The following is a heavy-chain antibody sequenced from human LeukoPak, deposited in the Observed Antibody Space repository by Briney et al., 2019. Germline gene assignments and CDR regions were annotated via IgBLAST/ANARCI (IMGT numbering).Heavy chain of an antibody. CDR3: ARGQGWLSDS. CDR2: IKQDRSQA. D-gene: IGHD3-9*01. Sequence: PGGSLRLSCATSGFTFSDYWMNWFRQAPGKGPEWVAIIKQDRSQAHYVDFVKGRFTISRDNDKSSLFLQMNSLRDEDTAVYYCARGQGWLSDSWGQGIQVTVTS. J-gene: IGHJ4*02. CDR1: GFTFSDYW. V-gene: IGHV3-7*03.